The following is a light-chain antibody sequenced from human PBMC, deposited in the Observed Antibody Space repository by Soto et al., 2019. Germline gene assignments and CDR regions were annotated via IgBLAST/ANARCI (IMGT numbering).Light chain of an antibody. CDR2: SNN. CDR3: AEWDDSLNAYV. Sequence: QSALAQPPSASGTPGQTATISCSGTSSNIGSNAVNWYQQLPGTAPKLLIYSNNQRPSGVPDRFSGSKYGTSASLAITGLQSEDEADYYCAEWDDSLNAYVFGTGTKVTVL. J-gene: IGLJ1*01. CDR1: SSNIGSNA. V-gene: IGLV1-44*01.